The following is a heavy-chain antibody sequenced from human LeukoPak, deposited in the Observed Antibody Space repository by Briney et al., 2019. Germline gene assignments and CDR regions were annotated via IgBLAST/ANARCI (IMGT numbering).Heavy chain of an antibody. J-gene: IGHJ5*02. CDR2: INPNSGGT. CDR3: ARGAIVVVVPAAHKNWFDP. D-gene: IGHD2-2*01. V-gene: IGHV1-2*02. CDR1: GYTFTGYY. Sequence: GASVKVSCKASGYTFTGYYMHWVRQAPGQGLEWMGWINPNSGGTNYAQKFQDRVTMTRDTSISTAYMELSRLRSDDTAVYYCARGAIVVVVPAAHKNWFDPWGQGTLVTVSS.